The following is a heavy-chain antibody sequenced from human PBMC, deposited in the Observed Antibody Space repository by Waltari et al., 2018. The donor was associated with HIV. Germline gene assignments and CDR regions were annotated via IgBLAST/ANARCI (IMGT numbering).Heavy chain of an antibody. CDR1: GGSISSSSYY. V-gene: IGHV4-39*01. CDR3: ARRADSSGSPPGWFDP. CDR2: IYYSGST. J-gene: IGHJ5*02. D-gene: IGHD3-22*01. Sequence: QLQLQESGPGLVKPSETLSLTCTVSGGSISSSSYYWGWIRQPPGKGLEWIGSIYYSGSTYYNPSLKRRVTISVDTSKNQFSLKLSSVTAADTAVYYCARRADSSGSPPGWFDPWGQGTLVTVSS.